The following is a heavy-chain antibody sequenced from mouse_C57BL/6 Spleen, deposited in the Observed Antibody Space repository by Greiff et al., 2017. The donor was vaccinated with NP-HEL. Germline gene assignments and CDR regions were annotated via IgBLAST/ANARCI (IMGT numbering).Heavy chain of an antibody. V-gene: IGHV5-6*01. CDR1: GFTFSSYG. D-gene: IGHD2-10*02. J-gene: IGHJ4*01. CDR3: ATYGNFYAMDY. Sequence: DVHLVESGGDLVKPGGSLKLSCAASGFTFSSYGMSWVRQTPDKRLEWVATISSGGSYTYYPDSVKGRFTISSDNAKNTLYLQMSSLKSEDTAMYYCATYGNFYAMDYWGQGTSVTVSS. CDR2: ISSGGSYT.